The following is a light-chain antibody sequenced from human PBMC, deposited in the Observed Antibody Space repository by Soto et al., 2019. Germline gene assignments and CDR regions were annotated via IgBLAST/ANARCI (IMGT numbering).Light chain of an antibody. V-gene: IGLV2-8*01. Sequence: QSALTQPPSASGSPGQSVTISCTGTSSDVGGYNSVSWYQQHPGKVPKLMIYEVSKRPSGVPDRFSGSKSGNTASLTVSGLQAEDEADYYCSSYAGRNNLVFGGGTKVTVL. CDR1: SSDVGGYNS. J-gene: IGLJ2*01. CDR3: SSYAGRNNLV. CDR2: EVS.